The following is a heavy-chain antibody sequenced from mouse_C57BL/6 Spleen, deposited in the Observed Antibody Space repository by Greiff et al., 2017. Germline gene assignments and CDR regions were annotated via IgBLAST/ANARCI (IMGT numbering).Heavy chain of an antibody. CDR3: TNYGSRYFDY. CDR1: GFNIPDYY. Sequence: VQLQPSGAELVRPGASVKLSCTASGFNIPDYYMHWVKQRPEQGLEWIGRIDPEDGDTAYAPKFQGKATMTADTSSNTAYLQLSSLTSEDTAVYYCTNYGSRYFDYWGQGTTLTVSS. D-gene: IGHD1-1*01. V-gene: IGHV14-1*01. CDR2: IDPEDGDT. J-gene: IGHJ2*01.